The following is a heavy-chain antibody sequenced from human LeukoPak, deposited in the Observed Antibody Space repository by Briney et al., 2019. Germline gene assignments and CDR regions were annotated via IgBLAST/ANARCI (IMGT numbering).Heavy chain of an antibody. CDR2: INHSGST. V-gene: IGHV4-34*01. D-gene: IGHD3-22*01. Sequence: PSETLSLTCAVYGGSFSGYYWSWIRQPPGKGLEWIGEINHSGSTNYNPSLKSRVTISVDTSKNQFSLKLSSVTAADTAVYYCARGGDSSTYYLTDAFDLWGQGTMVTVSS. J-gene: IGHJ3*01. CDR1: GGSFSGYY. CDR3: ARGGDSSTYYLTDAFDL.